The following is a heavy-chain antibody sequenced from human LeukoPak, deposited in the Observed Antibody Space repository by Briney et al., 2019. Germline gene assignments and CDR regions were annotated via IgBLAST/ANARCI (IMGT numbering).Heavy chain of an antibody. Sequence: GGSLRLSCAASGFTFSNAWMSWVRQAPGKGLEWVSIITSGVGITYYADSVKGRFTISRDYSKNTLYLQMNSLRAEDTAVYYCAKGDYYDLDYWGQGTLVTVSS. CDR3: AKGDYYDLDY. D-gene: IGHD3-22*01. V-gene: IGHV3-23*01. CDR2: ITSGVGIT. CDR1: GFTFSNAW. J-gene: IGHJ4*02.